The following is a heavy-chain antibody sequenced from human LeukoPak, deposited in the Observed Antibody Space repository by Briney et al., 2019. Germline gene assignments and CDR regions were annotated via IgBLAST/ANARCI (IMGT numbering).Heavy chain of an antibody. CDR3: ARRPSPPDAFDI. V-gene: IGHV4-4*07. J-gene: IGHJ3*02. CDR1: GGSISSYY. CDR2: IYASGST. Sequence: SETLSLTCTVSGGSISSYYWSWIRQPAGKGLEWIGRIYASGSTNYNPSLKSRATISGDTFTNQFSLNLYSVTDADTAVYYCARRPSPPDAFDIWGQGTMVTVSS.